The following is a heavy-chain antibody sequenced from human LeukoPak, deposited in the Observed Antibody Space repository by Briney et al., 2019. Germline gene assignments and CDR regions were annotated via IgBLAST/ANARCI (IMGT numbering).Heavy chain of an antibody. D-gene: IGHD5-24*01. J-gene: IGHJ3*01. CDR1: GFMFSNYW. CDR2: IGASGEST. Sequence: GGSLRLSCAASGFMFSNYWMHWVRQAPGKGLEWVSLIGASGESTYYADSVKGRFTISRDNSKNTLSLQMNSLRVEDTAMYFCAKDIQLSTWGLGTMVTVSS. V-gene: IGHV3-23*01. CDR3: AKDIQLST.